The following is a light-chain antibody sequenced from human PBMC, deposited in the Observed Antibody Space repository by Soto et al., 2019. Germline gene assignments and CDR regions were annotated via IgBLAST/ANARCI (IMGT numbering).Light chain of an antibody. CDR3: EQRYSTPQVT. J-gene: IGKJ4*01. V-gene: IGKV1-39*01. Sequence: DIQMTQSPSSLSASVGDRDTITCRASQSISIYLSWYQQKPGRAPNLLIYTASSLQSGVPSRFSGSGSGTEFTLTISSLQPEDFALYYCEQRYSTPQVTFGGGTKVEIK. CDR1: QSISIY. CDR2: TAS.